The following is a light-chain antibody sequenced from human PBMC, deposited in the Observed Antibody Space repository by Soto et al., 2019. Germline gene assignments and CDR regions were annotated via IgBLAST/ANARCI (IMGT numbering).Light chain of an antibody. V-gene: IGLV2-23*02. CDR2: EVS. CDR1: SSDVGSYNL. CDR3: CSYAGSNTFVV. Sequence: QSALTQPASVSGSPGQSITISCTGTSSDVGSYNLVSWYQQHPDKAPKLMIYEVSKWPSVVSNRFSGSKSGNTASLTISGLQAEDEADYYCCSYAGSNTFVVFGGGTKLTVL. J-gene: IGLJ2*01.